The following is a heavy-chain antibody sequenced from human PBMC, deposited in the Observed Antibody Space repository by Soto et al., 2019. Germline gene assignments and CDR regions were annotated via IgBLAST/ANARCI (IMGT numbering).Heavy chain of an antibody. CDR1: GFTFSNYW. D-gene: IGHD5-18*01. J-gene: IGHJ4*02. V-gene: IGHV3-74*01. CDR3: ARGPSAGYIYGSNWGYLDS. CDR2: PNIDGSTR. Sequence: PGGSLRLSCSASGFTFSNYWMHWVRQGPGKGLVWVARPNIDGSTRNYADSVKGRFTISRDTSKNTLFLQMTTLRAEDTAVYHCARGPSAGYIYGSNWGYLDSWGQGTLVTVS.